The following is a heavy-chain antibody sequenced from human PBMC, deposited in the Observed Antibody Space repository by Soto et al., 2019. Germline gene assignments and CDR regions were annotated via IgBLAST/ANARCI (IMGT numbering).Heavy chain of an antibody. CDR1: GGSISSGGYY. CDR2: IYYSGST. V-gene: IGHV4-31*03. D-gene: IGHD3-3*01. Sequence: SETLSLTCTVSGGSISSGGYYWSWIRQHPGKGLEWIGYIYYSGSTYYNPSPKSRVTMTRNTSISTAYMELSSLRSEDTAVYYCARGSVEPTIFGVVTMFDPWGQGTLVTVSS. CDR3: ARGSVEPTIFGVVTMFDP. J-gene: IGHJ5*02.